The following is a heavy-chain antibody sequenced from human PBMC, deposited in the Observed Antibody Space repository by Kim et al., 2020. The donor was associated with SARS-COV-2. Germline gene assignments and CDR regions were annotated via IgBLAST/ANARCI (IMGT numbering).Heavy chain of an antibody. J-gene: IGHJ6*02. CDR1: GFTFSSYS. CDR2: ISSSRRTI. D-gene: IGHD3-10*01. CDR3: ARVRGGDGVGYYYYGMDV. V-gene: IGHV3-48*02. Sequence: GGSLRLSCAASGFTFSSYSMNWVRQAPGKGLEWVSYISSSRRTIYYADSVKGRFTISRDNAKNSLYLKMNSLRDEDTAVYYCARVRGGDGVGYYYYGMDVWGQGTTVTVSS.